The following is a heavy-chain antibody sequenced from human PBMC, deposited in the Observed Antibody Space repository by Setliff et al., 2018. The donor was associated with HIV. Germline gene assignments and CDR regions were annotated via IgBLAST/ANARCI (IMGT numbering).Heavy chain of an antibody. J-gene: IGHJ4*02. CDR2: INNISSTI. CDR1: GFTFSNFA. CDR3: TRTSRAAY. Sequence: LRLSCAASGFTFSNFAMNWVRQAPGKGLEWVSYINNISSTISYADSVKGRFTISRDNAKSSLYLQMNSLRAEDTAVYYCTRTSRAAYWGRGTLVTVSS. D-gene: IGHD6-25*01. V-gene: IGHV3-48*01.